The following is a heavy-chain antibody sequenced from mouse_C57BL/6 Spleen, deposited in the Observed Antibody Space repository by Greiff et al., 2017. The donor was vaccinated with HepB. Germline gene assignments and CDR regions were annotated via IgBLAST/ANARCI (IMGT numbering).Heavy chain of an antibody. CDR1: GYTFTSYW. CDR3: ARRGFITTVVSFDY. V-gene: IGHV1-69*01. D-gene: IGHD1-1*01. CDR2: FDPSDSYT. Sequence: QVQLQQPGAELVMPGASVKLSCKASGYTFTSYWMHWVKQRPGHGLEWIGEFDPSDSYTNYNQKFKGKSTLTVDKSSSTAYMQLSSLTSEDSAVYYCARRGFITTVVSFDYWGQGTTLTVSS. J-gene: IGHJ2*01.